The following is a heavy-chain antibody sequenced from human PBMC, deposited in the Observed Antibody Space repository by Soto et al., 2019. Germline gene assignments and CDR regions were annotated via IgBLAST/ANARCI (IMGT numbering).Heavy chain of an antibody. V-gene: IGHV4-31*03. CDR1: GGSISSGGYY. CDR3: AREPVRIQGPAIYYYYGMDV. D-gene: IGHD5-18*01. Sequence: LSLTCTVSGGSISSGGYYWSWIRQHPGKGLEWIGYIYYSGSTYYNPSLKSRVTISVDTSKNQFSLKLSSVTAADTAVYYCAREPVRIQGPAIYYYYGMDVWGQGTTVTVSS. CDR2: IYYSGST. J-gene: IGHJ6*02.